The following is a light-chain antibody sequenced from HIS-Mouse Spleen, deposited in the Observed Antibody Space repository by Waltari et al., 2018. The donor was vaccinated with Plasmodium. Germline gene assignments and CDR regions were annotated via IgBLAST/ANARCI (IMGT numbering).Light chain of an antibody. V-gene: IGLV2-23*01. Sequence: QSALTQPASVSGSPGQSITISCTGPRSDVGSYKRVSWYQQHPGKAPKLMIYEGSKRPSGVSNRFSGSKSGNPASLTISGLQAEDEADYYCCSYAGSSYVFGTGTKVTVL. CDR2: EGS. CDR1: RSDVGSYKR. J-gene: IGLJ1*01. CDR3: CSYAGSSYV.